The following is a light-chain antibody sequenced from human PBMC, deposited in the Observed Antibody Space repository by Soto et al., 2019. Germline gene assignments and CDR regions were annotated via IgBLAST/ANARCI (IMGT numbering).Light chain of an antibody. CDR2: GAS. CDR1: QDVGNW. CDR3: QQDNSFPIT. V-gene: IGKV1-12*01. J-gene: IGKJ5*01. Sequence: DIQMTQSPPSGSVSVGDTVTITCLASQDVGNWLAWYLQKPGKAPTLLIHGASTMQSGVQHRYSGSGYGTDFTLTISSLQPEDFATYYCQQDNSFPITCGQGTRVELK.